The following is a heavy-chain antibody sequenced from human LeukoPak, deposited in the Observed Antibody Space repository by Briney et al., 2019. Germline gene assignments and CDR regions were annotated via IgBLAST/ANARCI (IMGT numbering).Heavy chain of an antibody. J-gene: IGHJ4*02. CDR3: ARANYYDISGYDY. CDR2: ITSSGSTI. CDR1: GFTFRSYE. Sequence: PGGSLRLSCAASGFTFRSYEMNWVRQAPGKGLEGVSYITSSGSTIYYADSVKGRFTISRDNAKNSLYLQMNSLRAEDTAVYYCARANYYDISGYDYWGQGTLVTVSS. D-gene: IGHD3-22*01. V-gene: IGHV3-48*03.